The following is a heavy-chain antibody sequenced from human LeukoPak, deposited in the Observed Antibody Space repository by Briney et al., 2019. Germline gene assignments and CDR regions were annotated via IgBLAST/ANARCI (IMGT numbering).Heavy chain of an antibody. CDR2: MNPNSGNT. V-gene: IGHV1-8*02. Sequence: ASVKVSCKASGGTFSSYAISWVRQATGQGLEWMGWMNPNSGNTGYAQKFQGRVTMTRNTSISTAYMELSSLRSDDTAVYYCARDNSMGVVVAATRWFDPWGQGTLVTVSS. CDR1: GGTFSSYA. J-gene: IGHJ5*02. CDR3: ARDNSMGVVVAATRWFDP. D-gene: IGHD2-15*01.